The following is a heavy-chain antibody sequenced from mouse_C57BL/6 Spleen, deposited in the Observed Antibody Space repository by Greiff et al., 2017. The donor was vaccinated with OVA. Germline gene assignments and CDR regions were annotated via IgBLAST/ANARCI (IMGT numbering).Heavy chain of an antibody. CDR1: GYTFTDYE. CDR2: IDPETGGT. Sequence: QVQLKESGAELVRPGASVTLSCKASGYTFTDYEMHWVKQTPVHGLEWIGAIDPETGGTAYNQKFKGKAILTADKSSSTAYMELRSLTSEDSAVYYCTSYRYSNYGYYAMDYWGQGTSVTVSS. D-gene: IGHD2-5*01. J-gene: IGHJ4*01. CDR3: TSYRYSNYGYYAMDY. V-gene: IGHV1-15*01.